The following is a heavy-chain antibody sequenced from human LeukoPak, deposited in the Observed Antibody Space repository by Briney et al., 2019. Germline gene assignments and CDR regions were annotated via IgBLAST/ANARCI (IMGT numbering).Heavy chain of an antibody. CDR1: GFTFSNNG. CDR3: ARDRLQGYYYGMDV. Sequence: GGSLRLSCAASGFTFSNNGMHWVRQAPGKGLEWLAVISNDGINIYYGDCVKGRFTISRDNPKNTLYLEMNSLKPEDTAVYYCARDRLQGYYYGMDVWGQGTTVTVSS. D-gene: IGHD2-15*01. J-gene: IGHJ6*02. CDR2: ISNDGINI. V-gene: IGHV3-30*03.